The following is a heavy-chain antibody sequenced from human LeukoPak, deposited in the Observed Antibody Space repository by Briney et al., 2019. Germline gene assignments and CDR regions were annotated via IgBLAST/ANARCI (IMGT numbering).Heavy chain of an antibody. J-gene: IGHJ6*02. CDR3: ARDPGLPMTYYYYGMDV. V-gene: IGHV3-48*01. Sequence: GGSLRLSCAASGFTFSSYSMNWVRQAPGKGLEWVSYISTDSSIYYADSVKGRFTISRDNAKNSLYLQMNSLRAEDTAVYYCARDPGLPMTYYYYGMDVWGQGTTVTVSS. CDR1: GFTFSSYS. CDR2: ISTDSSI. D-gene: IGHD5/OR15-5a*01.